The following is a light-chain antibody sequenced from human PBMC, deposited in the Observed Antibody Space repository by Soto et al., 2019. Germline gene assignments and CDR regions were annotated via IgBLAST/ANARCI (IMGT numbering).Light chain of an antibody. CDR1: SSDVGGYNY. Sequence: QSALTQPASVSGSPGQSITISCTGTSSDVGGYNYVSWYQKHPGKAPKLMIYEVSNRPSGVSNRFSGPKSGNTASLTISGRQAEYEADYYCSSYTSSSSRHVVFGGGTKLTVL. V-gene: IGLV2-14*01. CDR3: SSYTSSSSRHVV. CDR2: EVS. J-gene: IGLJ2*01.